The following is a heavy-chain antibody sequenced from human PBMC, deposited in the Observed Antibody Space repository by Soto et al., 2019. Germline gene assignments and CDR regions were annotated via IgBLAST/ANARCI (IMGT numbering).Heavy chain of an antibody. CDR1: GFTFSSYA. D-gene: IGHD1-26*01. CDR2: ISYDGSNK. V-gene: IGHV3-30-3*01. CDR3: ERDGEFSYGCGPYYFDY. Sequence: QVQLVDAGGGVGQPGRSLRLSCAASGFTFSSYAMHWVRQAPGKGLEWVAVISYDGSNKYYADSVKGRCTISRDNSKNSLYLQMNSLRAEDTAVYYCERDGEFSYGCGPYYFDYWGQGTLVTVSS. J-gene: IGHJ4*02.